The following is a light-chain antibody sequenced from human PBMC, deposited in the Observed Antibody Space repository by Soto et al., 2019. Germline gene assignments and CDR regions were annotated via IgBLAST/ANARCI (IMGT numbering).Light chain of an antibody. CDR3: QQYDLWPPYT. V-gene: IGKV3-15*01. CDR1: QTISTF. Sequence: MTQFPSSLSASVGDRVTITFRANQTISTFFAWYQQKPGQAPRLLLYDASTRATDIPARFSGSGSGTDFTLTISNLQSEDFAIYYCQQYDLWPPYTFGPGTKVDIK. J-gene: IGKJ2*01. CDR2: DAS.